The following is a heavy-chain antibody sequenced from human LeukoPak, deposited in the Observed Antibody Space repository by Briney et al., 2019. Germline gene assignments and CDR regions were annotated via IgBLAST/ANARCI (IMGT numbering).Heavy chain of an antibody. CDR1: GFPFSSYA. J-gene: IGHJ6*02. CDR3: VRRYSFGPYGMDV. D-gene: IGHD2-15*01. CDR2: ISDSGGST. Sequence: GGSLRLSCSASGFPFSSYAMHWVRQAPGKGLEYVSAISDSGGSTYYADSVKGRFTISRDNSKNTLYLQKSRLRAEDTAVYFCVRRYSFGPYGMDVWGQGTTVTVSS. V-gene: IGHV3-64D*09.